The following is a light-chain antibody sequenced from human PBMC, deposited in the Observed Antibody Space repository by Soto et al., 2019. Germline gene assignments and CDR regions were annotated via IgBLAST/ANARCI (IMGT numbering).Light chain of an antibody. J-gene: IGKJ1*01. CDR2: GAS. V-gene: IGKV3-20*01. CDR3: QQYGSSPWT. Sequence: VMTQSPATLSVSPGERATLSCRASQSLRSSLAWYQQKPGQAPRLLIYGASSRATGIPDRFSGSGSGTDFTLTISRLEPEDFAVYYCQQYGSSPWTFGQGTKV. CDR1: QSLRSS.